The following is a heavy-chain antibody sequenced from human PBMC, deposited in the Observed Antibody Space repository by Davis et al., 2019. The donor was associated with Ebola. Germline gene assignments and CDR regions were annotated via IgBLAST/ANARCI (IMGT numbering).Heavy chain of an antibody. D-gene: IGHD6-6*01. Sequence: PGGSLRLSCKGSGYSFTSYWISWVRQMPGKGLEWMGRIDPSDSYTNYSPSFQGHVTISADKSISTAYLQWSSLKASDTAMYYCARLLVEYSSSVLRAFDIWGQGTMVTVSS. CDR1: GYSFTSYW. CDR2: IDPSDSYT. J-gene: IGHJ3*02. V-gene: IGHV5-10-1*01. CDR3: ARLLVEYSSSVLRAFDI.